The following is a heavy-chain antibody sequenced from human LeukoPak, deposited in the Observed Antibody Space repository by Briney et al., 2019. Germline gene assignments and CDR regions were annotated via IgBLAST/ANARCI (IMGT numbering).Heavy chain of an antibody. CDR2: MSHDGGTT. D-gene: IGHD6-19*01. J-gene: IGHJ4*02. V-gene: IGHV3-64*02. CDR1: GFSLRIYA. CDR3: TRGSGPLYFDF. Sequence: HTGGSLRLSCAASGFSLRIYATHWARQAPGKGLEYVSSMSHDGGTTYYADSVKGRFTVSRHNSRNMVYLQMGGLRAEDMAVYYCTRGSGPLYFDFWGQGTQVTVSS.